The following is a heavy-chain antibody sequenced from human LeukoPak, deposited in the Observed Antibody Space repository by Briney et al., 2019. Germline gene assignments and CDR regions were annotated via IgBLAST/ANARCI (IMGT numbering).Heavy chain of an antibody. CDR2: IYYSGST. CDR1: GGSISSSSYY. D-gene: IGHD3-3*01. Sequence: SETLSLTCTVSGGSISSSSYYWGWIRQPPGKGLEWIGSIYYSGSTYYNPSLKSRVTISVDTSKNQFSLKLSSVTAADTAVYYCARGLGGNYDFWSGYLSGAYYYYYYMDVWGKGTTVTVSS. CDR3: ARGLGGNYDFWSGYLSGAYYYYYYMDV. J-gene: IGHJ6*03. V-gene: IGHV4-39*07.